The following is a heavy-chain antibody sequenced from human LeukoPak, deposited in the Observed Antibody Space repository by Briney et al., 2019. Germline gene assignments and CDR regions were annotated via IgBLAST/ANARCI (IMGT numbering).Heavy chain of an antibody. J-gene: IGHJ5*02. CDR2: ISGSGGST. CDR1: GFTFSSYA. CDR3: AKDRIPAAIVVGWFDP. D-gene: IGHD2-2*01. V-gene: IGHV3-23*01. Sequence: SGGSLRFSCAASGFTFSSYAMSWVRQAPGKGLEWVSAISGSGGSTYYADSVKGRFTISRDNSKNTLYLQMNSLRAEDTAVYYCAKDRIPAAIVVGWFDPWGQGTLVTVSS.